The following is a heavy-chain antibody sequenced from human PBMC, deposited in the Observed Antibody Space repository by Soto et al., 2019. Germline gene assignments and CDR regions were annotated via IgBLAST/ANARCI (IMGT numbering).Heavy chain of an antibody. CDR1: GGTFSSYA. J-gene: IGHJ6*02. V-gene: IGHV1-69*13. CDR2: IIPIFGTA. CDR3: ARVEIYSGGYYYYGMDV. Sequence: GASVKVSCKASGGTFSSYAISWVRQAPGQGLEWMGGIIPIFGTANYAQKFQGRVTITADESTSTAYMELSSLRSEDTAVYYCARVEIYSGGYYYYGMDVWGQGTTVTVSS. D-gene: IGHD2-21*01.